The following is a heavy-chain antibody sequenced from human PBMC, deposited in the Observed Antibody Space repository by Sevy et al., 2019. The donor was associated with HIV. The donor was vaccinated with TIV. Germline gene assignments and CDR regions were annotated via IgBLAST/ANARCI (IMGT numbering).Heavy chain of an antibody. CDR3: AKGGLNSGSTDAFDI. CDR1: GLTFSTYG. V-gene: IGHV3-30*02. J-gene: IGHJ3*02. CDR2: IRNDGSSK. D-gene: IGHD1-26*01. Sequence: GGSLRLSCAASGLTFSTYGMHWVRQAPGKGLEWVTFIRNDGSSKSYGDSVKGRFTISRDNSKNTLYPQMNSLRAEDTAVYYCAKGGLNSGSTDAFDIWGQGTMVTVSS.